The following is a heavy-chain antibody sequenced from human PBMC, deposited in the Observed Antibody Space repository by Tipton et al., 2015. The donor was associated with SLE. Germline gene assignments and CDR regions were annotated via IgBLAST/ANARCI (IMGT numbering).Heavy chain of an antibody. CDR3: ARLTTTFGVTY. CDR1: GYPFIGYY. CDR2: INPNSGDT. V-gene: IGHV1-2*02. D-gene: IGHD3-3*01. J-gene: IGHJ4*02. Sequence: QLVQSGPEVKKPGASVKVSCKASGYPFIGYYMHWVRQTPGQGLEWMGWINPNSGDTHYAQKFQGRVTMTRDTSISTAFMELRRLKSDDTAVYYCARLTTTFGVTYWGQGTLVTVSS.